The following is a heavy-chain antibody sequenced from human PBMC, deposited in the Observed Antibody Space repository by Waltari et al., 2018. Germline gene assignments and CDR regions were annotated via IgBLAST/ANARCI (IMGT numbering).Heavy chain of an antibody. CDR1: GFTFSSYS. Sequence: EILVVESGGGLVQPGGSLRLSCAASGFTFSSYSMTWVRQAPGKGLEWFSYISATSSSRYYADSVKGRFTISRDNAQNSLYLQMNSLRAEDTALYYCARLGVSHFDYWGQGTLVTVSS. V-gene: IGHV3-48*04. CDR3: ARLGVSHFDY. D-gene: IGHD1-26*01. J-gene: IGHJ4*02. CDR2: ISATSSSR.